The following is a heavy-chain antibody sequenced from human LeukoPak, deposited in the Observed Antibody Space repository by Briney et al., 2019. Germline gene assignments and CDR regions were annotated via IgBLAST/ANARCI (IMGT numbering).Heavy chain of an antibody. J-gene: IGHJ4*02. CDR2: IRYDGSNK. CDR1: GFTFSSYG. D-gene: IGHD3-3*01. V-gene: IGHV3-30*02. Sequence: GGSLRLSCAASGFTFSSYGMHWVRQAPGKGLEWVAFIRYDGSNKYYADSVKGRFTISRDNSKNTLYLQMNSLRAEDTAVYYCAKDRSTYYDFWSALGYWGQGTLVTVSS. CDR3: AKDRSTYYDFWSALGY.